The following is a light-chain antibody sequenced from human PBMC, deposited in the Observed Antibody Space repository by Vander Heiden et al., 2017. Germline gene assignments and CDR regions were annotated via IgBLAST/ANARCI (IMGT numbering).Light chain of an antibody. V-gene: IGLV1-40*01. CDR1: SSNIGAGYD. Sequence: QSVQTQPPSVSGSPGQEVTISCTGSSSNIGAGYDVHWYQQLPGTPPKLLIFDNTKRPSGVPDRFSGSKSGTSAFLAITGLQAADEAEYYCQSSDNALKHVFGTGTRVTVL. J-gene: IGLJ1*01. CDR3: QSSDNALKHV. CDR2: DNT.